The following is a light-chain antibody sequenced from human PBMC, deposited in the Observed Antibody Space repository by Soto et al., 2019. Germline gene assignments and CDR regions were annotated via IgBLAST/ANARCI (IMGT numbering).Light chain of an antibody. J-gene: IGLJ3*02. Sequence: QSVLTQSSSASASLGSSVKLTCTLSSGHSSYIIAWHQQQPGKAPRYLMKLEGSGSYNKGSGVPDRFSGSSSGADRYLTISPLQFEDEADYYCATWDSNPRMFGGGTQLTVL. CDR1: SGHSSYI. V-gene: IGLV4-60*02. CDR3: ATWDSNPRM. CDR2: LEGSGSY.